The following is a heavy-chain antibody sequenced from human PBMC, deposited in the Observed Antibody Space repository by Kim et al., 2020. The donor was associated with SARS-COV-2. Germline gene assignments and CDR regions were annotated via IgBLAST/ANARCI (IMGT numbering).Heavy chain of an antibody. J-gene: IGHJ3*01. V-gene: IGHV3-7*04. Sequence: DAVKGRLTMSRDNAKSSLYLQMHSMRGEETAIYYCARARNGGYSDDAFDVWGQGTMVTVSS. D-gene: IGHD3-22*01. CDR3: ARARNGGYSDDAFDV.